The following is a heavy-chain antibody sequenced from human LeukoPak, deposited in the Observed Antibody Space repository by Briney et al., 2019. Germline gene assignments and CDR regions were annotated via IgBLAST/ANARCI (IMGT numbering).Heavy chain of an antibody. Sequence: SETLSLTCAVYGGSFSGYYWSWIRQPPGKGLEWIGEINHSGSTNYNPSLKSRVTVSVDTSKNQFSLKLSSVTAADTAVYYCARARYYYGSGRYDYWGQGTLVTVSS. J-gene: IGHJ4*02. D-gene: IGHD3-10*01. CDR3: ARARYYYGSGRYDY. CDR1: GGSFSGYY. CDR2: INHSGST. V-gene: IGHV4-34*01.